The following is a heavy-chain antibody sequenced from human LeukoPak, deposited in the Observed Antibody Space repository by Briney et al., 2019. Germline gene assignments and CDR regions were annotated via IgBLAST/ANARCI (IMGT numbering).Heavy chain of an antibody. V-gene: IGHV1-18*01. CDR3: ASYRRIYYYDSSGPFDI. CDR2: ISGYNGNT. CDR1: GYTFSTST. Sequence: ASVKVSCKASGYTFSTSTISWVRQAAGQGLECMGWISGYNGNTNYAQTLQGRVTMTTDTSTSTTYMELRSLRSDDTAVYYCASYRRIYYYDSSGPFDIWGQGTMVTVSS. J-gene: IGHJ3*02. D-gene: IGHD3-22*01.